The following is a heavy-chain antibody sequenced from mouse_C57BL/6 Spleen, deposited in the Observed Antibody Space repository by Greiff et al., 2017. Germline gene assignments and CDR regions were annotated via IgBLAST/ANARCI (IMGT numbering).Heavy chain of an antibody. CDR1: GYTFTSYW. Sequence: QVQLQQPGAELVKPGASVKLSCKASGYTFTSYWMQWVKQRPGQGLEWIGEIVPSDSYTNYNQKFKGKATLTVDTSSSTAYMPLSGLTSEDSAVYYGERGRWVYAIDDWGQGTSVTVSS. D-gene: IGHD2-3*01. CDR3: ERGRWVYAIDD. J-gene: IGHJ4*01. V-gene: IGHV1-50*01. CDR2: IVPSDSYT.